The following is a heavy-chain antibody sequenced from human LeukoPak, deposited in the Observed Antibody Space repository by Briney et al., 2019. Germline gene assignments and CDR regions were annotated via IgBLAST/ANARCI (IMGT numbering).Heavy chain of an antibody. J-gene: IGHJ4*02. Sequence: ASVKVSCKASGYTFTGYYMRWVRQAPGQGLEWMGWINPNSGGTNYAQKFQGRVTMTRDTSISTAYMELSRLRSDDTAVYYCARGSYYYDSSDLLRSLGYWGQGTLVTVSS. V-gene: IGHV1-2*02. CDR2: INPNSGGT. CDR1: GYTFTGYY. CDR3: ARGSYYYDSSDLLRSLGY. D-gene: IGHD3-22*01.